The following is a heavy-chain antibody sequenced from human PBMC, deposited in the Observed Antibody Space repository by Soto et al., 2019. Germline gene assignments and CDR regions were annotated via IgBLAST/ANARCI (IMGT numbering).Heavy chain of an antibody. Sequence: EVQLVASGGGLVQPGGSLRLSCAGSGFTFSDYYIDWVRQAPGKGLEWVGRSRDKGNSYSTDYAASVKGRFTVSRDASKNSLYLQMNSLKTEDTALYYCTRSITGTTSSDYWGQGTLVTVSS. J-gene: IGHJ4*02. CDR2: SRDKGNSYST. CDR3: TRSITGTTSSDY. CDR1: GFTFSDYY. D-gene: IGHD1-7*01. V-gene: IGHV3-72*01.